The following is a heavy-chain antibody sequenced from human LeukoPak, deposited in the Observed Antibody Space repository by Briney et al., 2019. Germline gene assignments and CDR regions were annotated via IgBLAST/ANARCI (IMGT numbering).Heavy chain of an antibody. CDR1: GFTFSSFE. CDR3: ARSYTGSSLRCPDY. Sequence: GGSLRLSCAASGFTFSSFEMNCVPQSPGKGLECFSYISTSGTTIYYAVSVKGGFTISRDNPKNSLFLQMNSLRAEDTAVYYCARSYTGSSLRCPDYWGQGTLVTVSS. J-gene: IGHJ4*02. V-gene: IGHV3-48*03. CDR2: ISTSGTTI. D-gene: IGHD1-26*01.